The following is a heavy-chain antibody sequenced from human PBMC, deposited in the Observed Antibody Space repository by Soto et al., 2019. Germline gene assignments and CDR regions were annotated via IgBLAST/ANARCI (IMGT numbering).Heavy chain of an antibody. D-gene: IGHD5-12*01. CDR2: IIPIFGTA. CDR3: ASHFWGRDGYTYFDY. Sequence: QVQLVQSGAEVKKPGSSVKVSCKAAGGTFSSYAISWVRQAPGQGLEWMGGIIPIFGTANYAQKFQGRVTITADESTSTAYMELSSLRSEDTAVYYCASHFWGRDGYTYFDYWGQGTLVTVSS. J-gene: IGHJ4*02. V-gene: IGHV1-69*01. CDR1: GGTFSSYA.